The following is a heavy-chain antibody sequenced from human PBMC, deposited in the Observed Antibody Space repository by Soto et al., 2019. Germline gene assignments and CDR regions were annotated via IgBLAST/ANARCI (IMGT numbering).Heavy chain of an antibody. CDR2: ITKTGRST. CDR3: TKDAEAYDFAFDK. Sequence: EVQLLESGGGLVQPGGSLRLSCAASGFTFTTYGMNWVRQAPGKGLEWVSGITKTGRSTFIADSARGRFTITRDNLKNIMYLQMNSLRVDDTALYYCTKDAEAYDFAFDKWGQGTMVTVTS. CDR1: GFTFTTYG. V-gene: IGHV3-23*01. J-gene: IGHJ3*02. D-gene: IGHD3-3*01.